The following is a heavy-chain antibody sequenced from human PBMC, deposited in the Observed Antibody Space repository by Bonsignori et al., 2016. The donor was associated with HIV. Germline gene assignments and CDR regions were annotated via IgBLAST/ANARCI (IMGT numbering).Heavy chain of an antibody. CDR3: AKDAAVTTQIDY. D-gene: IGHD4-17*01. Sequence: GESLKISCAASGFTFSGYAMSWVRQAPGRGLEWVSAISGSGGSTYYADSVKGRFTISRDNSKNTLYLQMNSLRAEDTAVYYCAKDAAVTTQIDYWGQGTLVTVSS. CDR1: GFTFSGYA. V-gene: IGHV3-23*01. J-gene: IGHJ4*02. CDR2: ISGSGGST.